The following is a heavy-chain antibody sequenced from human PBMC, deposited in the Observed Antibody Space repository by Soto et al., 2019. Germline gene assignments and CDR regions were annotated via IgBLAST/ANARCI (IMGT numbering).Heavy chain of an antibody. CDR1: GFTFSNAW. CDR3: TTGTIVVVPAATSFDY. J-gene: IGHJ4*02. V-gene: IGHV3-15*01. CDR2: IKSKTDGGTT. D-gene: IGHD2-2*01. Sequence: GGSLRLSCAASGFTFSNAWMSWVRQAPGKGLEWVGRIKSKTDGGTTDYAAPVKGRFTISRDDSKNTLYLQMNSLKTEDTAVYYCTTGTIVVVPAATSFDYWGQGTLVTVSS.